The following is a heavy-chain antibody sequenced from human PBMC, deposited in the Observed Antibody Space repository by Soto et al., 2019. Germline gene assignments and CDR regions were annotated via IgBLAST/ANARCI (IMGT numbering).Heavy chain of an antibody. CDR2: IWYDGSNK. J-gene: IGHJ3*02. Sequence: GGSRRLSCGASGFTFSSYGMRWVRQAQGKGLEWVAVIWYDGSNKYYADSVKGRFTISRDNSKNTLYLQMNSLRAEDTAVYYCARLNGATNAFDIWGQGTMVTVSS. CDR3: ARLNGATNAFDI. D-gene: IGHD1-26*01. V-gene: IGHV3-33*01. CDR1: GFTFSSYG.